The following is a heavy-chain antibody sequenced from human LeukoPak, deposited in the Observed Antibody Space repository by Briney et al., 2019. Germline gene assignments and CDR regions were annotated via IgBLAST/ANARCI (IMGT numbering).Heavy chain of an antibody. D-gene: IGHD6-13*01. Sequence: ASVKVSFKASGYTFTSYYMHWVRQAPGQGLEWMGIINPSGGSTRYAQKFQGRVSMTRDTSTRTLYMEMSSLRSDDTAVYYCARDLLGAAGTGPSDIWGQGTMVTVSS. V-gene: IGHV1-46*01. J-gene: IGHJ3*02. CDR3: ARDLLGAAGTGPSDI. CDR1: GYTFTSYY. CDR2: INPSGGST.